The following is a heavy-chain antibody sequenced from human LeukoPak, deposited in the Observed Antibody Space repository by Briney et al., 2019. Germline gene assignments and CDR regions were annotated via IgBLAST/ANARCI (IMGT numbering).Heavy chain of an antibody. V-gene: IGHV4-59*11. CDR1: GGSLVGHY. D-gene: IGHD3-22*01. CDR2: VSYTGRT. Sequence: SETLSLTCTVSGGSLVGHYCSWIRQPPGRRLEWIGYVSYTGRTKYNPSLQSRVTISIDTSKSQFSLKLTSVTSADTAVYSCARLLDNDISGDPDTFHVWGQGTTVIVSS. J-gene: IGHJ3*01. CDR3: ARLLDNDISGDPDTFHV.